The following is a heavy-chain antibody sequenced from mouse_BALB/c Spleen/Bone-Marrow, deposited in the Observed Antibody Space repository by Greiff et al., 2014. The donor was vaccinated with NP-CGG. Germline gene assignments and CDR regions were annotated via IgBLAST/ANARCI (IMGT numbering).Heavy chain of an antibody. Sequence: DLVKPGASVKLSCKASGYTFTNYWINWIKQRPGQGLEWIGRIAPGSGSTYYNEKFKGKTTLTVDTSSSTAYIQISSLSSEDSDFCVCARERYGYDGWYFDVWGAGTTVTVSS. D-gene: IGHD2-2*01. V-gene: IGHV1S41*01. CDR1: GYTFTNYW. J-gene: IGHJ1*01. CDR2: IAPGSGST. CDR3: ARERYGYDGWYFDV.